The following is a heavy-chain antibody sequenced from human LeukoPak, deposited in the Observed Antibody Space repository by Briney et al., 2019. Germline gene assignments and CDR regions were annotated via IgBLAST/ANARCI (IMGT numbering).Heavy chain of an antibody. CDR2: IDPSDSYT. V-gene: IGHV5-10-1*01. J-gene: IGHJ6*04. CDR1: GYSFTSYW. Sequence: GESLKISCKGSGYSFTSYWISWVRQMPGKGLEGMGRIDPSDSYTNYSPSFQGHVTISADKSISTAYLQWSSLKASDTAMYYCARHDILTGLPRYYYGMDVWGKGTTVTVSS. CDR3: ARHDILTGLPRYYYGMDV. D-gene: IGHD3-9*01.